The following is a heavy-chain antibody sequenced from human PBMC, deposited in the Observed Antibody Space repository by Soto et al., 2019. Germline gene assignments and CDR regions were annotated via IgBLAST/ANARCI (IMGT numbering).Heavy chain of an antibody. Sequence: QVQLQQWGAGLFKPSETLSLTCAVYGGSFSGYYWSGIRPPPGKGLEWIGEINHSGSTNYNPSLKSRVTISVDTSKNQFSLKLSSVTAADTAVYYCARGGGWLQSFDYWGQGTLVTVSS. CDR1: GGSFSGYY. V-gene: IGHV4-34*01. J-gene: IGHJ4*02. CDR3: ARGGGWLQSFDY. CDR2: INHSGST. D-gene: IGHD5-12*01.